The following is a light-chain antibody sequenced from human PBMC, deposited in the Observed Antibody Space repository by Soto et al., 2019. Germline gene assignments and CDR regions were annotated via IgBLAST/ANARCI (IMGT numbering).Light chain of an antibody. Sequence: QSVLAQPPSVSGAPGQRGTISCTGSHSNIGAGSDVHWYQQLPGTAPKLLIYGNTNRPSGVPDRFSGSRSGTSASLAVTGHHADYEADYYLHSQDRSLNGYGFGSGTKLTVL. CDR2: GNT. V-gene: IGLV1-40*01. CDR3: HSQDRSLNGYG. J-gene: IGLJ1*01. CDR1: HSNIGAGSD.